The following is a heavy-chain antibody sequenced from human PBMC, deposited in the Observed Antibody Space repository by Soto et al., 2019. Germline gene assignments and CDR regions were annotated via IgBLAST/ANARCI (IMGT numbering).Heavy chain of an antibody. Sequence: VKVSCKASGGTFSSYAISWVRQAPGQGLEWMGGIIPIFGTANYAQKFQGRVTTTADESTSTAYMELSSLRSEDTAVYYCATFPGITGTTRGFYYYYGMDVWGQGTTVTVSS. CDR1: GGTFSSYA. J-gene: IGHJ6*02. D-gene: IGHD1-7*01. V-gene: IGHV1-69*01. CDR3: ATFPGITGTTRGFYYYYGMDV. CDR2: IIPIFGTA.